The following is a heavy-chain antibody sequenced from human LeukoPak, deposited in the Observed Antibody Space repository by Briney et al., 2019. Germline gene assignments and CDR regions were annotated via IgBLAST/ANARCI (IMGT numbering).Heavy chain of an antibody. J-gene: IGHJ4*02. Sequence: GRSLRLSCAAPGFTISSYAMQWGRQAPGKGLEWGAVISYDGSNKYYAGPVKGRFTISRNNSKNTLYLQISSRRAEDTVVYCSARGAPRDGYNLSDYWGQGTLVTVSS. CDR2: ISYDGSNK. V-gene: IGHV3-30*04. D-gene: IGHD5-24*01. CDR3: ARGAPRDGYNLSDY. CDR1: GFTISSYA.